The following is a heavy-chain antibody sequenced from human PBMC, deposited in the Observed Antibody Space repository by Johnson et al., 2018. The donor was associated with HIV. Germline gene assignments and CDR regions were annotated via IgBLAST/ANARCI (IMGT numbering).Heavy chain of an antibody. CDR1: GFIFDDYG. Sequence: QMLLVESGGGVVRPGGSQRLSCAASGFIFDDYGMSWVRQAPGKGLEWVAVISYDGSNKYYADSVKGRFTISRDNSKNTLYLQMNSLRAEDTAVYYCARERPAYSSSSSHAFDIWGQGTMVTVSS. CDR3: ARERPAYSSSSSHAFDI. J-gene: IGHJ3*02. D-gene: IGHD6-6*01. V-gene: IGHV3-30*03. CDR2: ISYDGSNK.